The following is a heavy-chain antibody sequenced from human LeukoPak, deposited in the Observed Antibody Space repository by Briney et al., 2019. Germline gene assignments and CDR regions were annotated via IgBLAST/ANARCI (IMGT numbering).Heavy chain of an antibody. J-gene: IGHJ4*02. CDR2: INPNSGGT. CDR3: ARGYGGYVPFDY. V-gene: IGHV1-2*02. D-gene: IGHD5-12*01. Sequence: GASVKVSCKASGYTFTGYYMHWVRQAPGQGLEWMGWINPNSGGTNYAQKLQGRVTMTTDTSTSTAYMELRSLRSDDTAVYYCARGYGGYVPFDYWGQGTLVTVSS. CDR1: GYTFTGYY.